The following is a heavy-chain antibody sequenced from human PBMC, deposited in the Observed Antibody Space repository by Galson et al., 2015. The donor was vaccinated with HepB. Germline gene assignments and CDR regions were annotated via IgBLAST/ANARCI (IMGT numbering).Heavy chain of an antibody. D-gene: IGHD3-3*01. J-gene: IGHJ4*02. CDR2: ISYDGSNK. V-gene: IGHV3-30-3*01. CDR1: GFTFSSYA. Sequence: SLRLSCAASGFTFSSYAMHWVRQAPGKGLEWVAVISYDGSNKYYADSVKGRFTISRDNSKNTLYLQMNSLRAEDTAVYYCARVISDYDFWSGLDYWGQGTLVTVSS. CDR3: ARVISDYDFWSGLDY.